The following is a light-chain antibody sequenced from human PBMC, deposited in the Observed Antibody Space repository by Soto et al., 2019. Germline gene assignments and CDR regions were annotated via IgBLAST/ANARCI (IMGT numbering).Light chain of an antibody. CDR2: GAS. V-gene: IGKV3-20*01. CDR3: QQYGSSRT. CDR1: QSVSSSY. Sequence: EIVLTQSPGTLSLSPGERATLSCRASQSVSSSYVAWYQQKPGPAPRLLIYGASSRATVIPDRFSGSGSGTDFTLTISRLEPEDFAVYYCQQYGSSRTFGQGTKVEIK. J-gene: IGKJ1*01.